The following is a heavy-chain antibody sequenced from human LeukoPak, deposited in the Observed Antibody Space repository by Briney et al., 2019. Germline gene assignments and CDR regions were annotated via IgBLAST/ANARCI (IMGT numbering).Heavy chain of an antibody. CDR2: IIPIFGTA. J-gene: IGHJ5*02. Sequence: ASVKVSCKASGGTFISYAISWVRQAPGQGLEWMGGIIPIFGTANYAQKFQGRVTITADESTSTAYMELSSLRSEDTAVYYCARALELSTYNWFDPWGQGTLVTVSS. V-gene: IGHV1-69*13. CDR1: GGTFISYA. D-gene: IGHD2/OR15-2a*01. CDR3: ARALELSTYNWFDP.